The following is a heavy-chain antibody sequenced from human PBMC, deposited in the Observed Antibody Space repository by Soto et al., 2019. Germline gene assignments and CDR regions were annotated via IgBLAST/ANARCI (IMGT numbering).Heavy chain of an antibody. V-gene: IGHV4-59*01. CDR2: IYYSGST. D-gene: IGHD2-21*01. CDR3: ARVNRFRLFDY. Sequence: SETLSLTCTVSGGSISSYYWSWIRQPPGKGLEWIGYIYYSGSTNYNPSLKSRVTISVDTSKNQFSLKLSSVTAADTAVHYCARVNRFRLFDYWGQGTLVTVSS. CDR1: GGSISSYY. J-gene: IGHJ4*02.